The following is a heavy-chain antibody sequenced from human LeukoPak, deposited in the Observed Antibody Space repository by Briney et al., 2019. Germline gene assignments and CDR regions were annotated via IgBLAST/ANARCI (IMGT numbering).Heavy chain of an antibody. V-gene: IGHV4-31*03. CDR1: GGSISSGGYY. Sequence: SGTLSLTCTVSGGSISSGGYYWSWIRQHPGKGLEWIGYIYYSGSTYYNPPLKSRVTISVDTSKNQFSLKLSSVTAADTAVYYCANYGSGSYRFDPWGQGTLVTVSS. J-gene: IGHJ5*02. CDR3: ANYGSGSYRFDP. D-gene: IGHD3-10*01. CDR2: IYYSGST.